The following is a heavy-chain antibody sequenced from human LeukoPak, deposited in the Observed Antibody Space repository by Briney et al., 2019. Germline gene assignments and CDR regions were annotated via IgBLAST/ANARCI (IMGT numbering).Heavy chain of an antibody. CDR1: GFTFSSYW. D-gene: IGHD6-19*01. Sequence: GGSLRLSRAASGFTFSSYWMSWVRQAPGKGLEWVANIKQDGSEKYYVDSVKGRFTISRDNAKNSLYLQMNSLRAEDTAVYYCARDTIAVAGSYPYYFDYWGQGTLVTVSS. J-gene: IGHJ4*02. CDR2: IKQDGSEK. CDR3: ARDTIAVAGSYPYYFDY. V-gene: IGHV3-7*01.